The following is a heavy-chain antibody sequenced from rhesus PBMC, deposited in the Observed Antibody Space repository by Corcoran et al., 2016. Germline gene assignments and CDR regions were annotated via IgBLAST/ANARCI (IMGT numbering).Heavy chain of an antibody. CDR1: GGSIRGYYS. J-gene: IGHJ4*01. CDR2: IYGNSAST. CDR3: ARVGTAGKLDY. V-gene: IGHV4-73*01. D-gene: IGHD5-24*01. Sequence: VQLQQWGEGLVKPSETLSLTCAVYGGSIRGYYSWSWIRQPPGQGLEWIGYIYGNSASTNYNTSLKKRVTISKDTSKNQFSLKLSAVTAADTAVYYCARVGTAGKLDYWGQGVLVTVSS.